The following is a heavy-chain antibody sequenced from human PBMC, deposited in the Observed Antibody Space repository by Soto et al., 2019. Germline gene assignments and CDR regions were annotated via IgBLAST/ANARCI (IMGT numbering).Heavy chain of an antibody. J-gene: IGHJ4*02. Sequence: SETLSLTCTVSGGSISSYYWSWIRQPPGKGLEWIGYIYYSGSTNYNPSLKSRVTISVDTSKNQFSLKLSSVTAADTAEYYCARARPRSRYYIDYWGQGTLVTVSS. CDR3: ARARPRSRYYIDY. D-gene: IGHD3-10*01. CDR2: IYYSGST. V-gene: IGHV4-59*01. CDR1: GGSISSYY.